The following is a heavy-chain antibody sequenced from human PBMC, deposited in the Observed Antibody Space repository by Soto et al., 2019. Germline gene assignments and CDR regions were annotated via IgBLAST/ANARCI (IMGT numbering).Heavy chain of an antibody. CDR3: ARRLFDEYRSSWGSAYSGMAV. Sequence: ASVKVSCKASGFTFSAYYIYWVRQAPGQGLEWIGWINPNSGGTNNAQKFQGRVTMTRNTYTSTVYMELSALISDDTAVYFCARRLFDEYRSSWGSAYSGMAVWGQGTTVTV. J-gene: IGHJ6*01. CDR1: GFTFSAYY. D-gene: IGHD2-2*01. V-gene: IGHV1-2*02. CDR2: INPNSGGT.